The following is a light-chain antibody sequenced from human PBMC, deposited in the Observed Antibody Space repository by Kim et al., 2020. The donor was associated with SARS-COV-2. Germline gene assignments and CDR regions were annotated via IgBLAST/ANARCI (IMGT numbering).Light chain of an antibody. V-gene: IGLV1-44*01. CDR1: SSNIGSNH. J-gene: IGLJ2*01. CDR3: AAWDDSLNGQV. CDR2: SND. Sequence: QAVVTQPPSASGTPGQRVTISCSGSSSNIGSNHVNWYQHLTGKAPKLLINSNDHRPSGVPDRFSGSKSGTSASLAISGLQSEDEADYYCAAWDDSLNGQVFGGGTQLTVL.